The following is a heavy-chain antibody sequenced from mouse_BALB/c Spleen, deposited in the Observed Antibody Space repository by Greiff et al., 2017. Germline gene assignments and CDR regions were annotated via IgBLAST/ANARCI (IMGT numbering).Heavy chain of an antibody. CDR2: ISSGSSTI. CDR3: ARSRFYYFDY. V-gene: IGHV5-17*02. Sequence: EVKLMESGGGLVQPGGSRKLSCAASGFTFSSFGMHWVRQAPEKGLEWVAYISSGSSTIYYADTVKGRFTISRDNPKNTLFLQMTSLRSEDTAMYYCARSRFYYFDYWGQGTTLTVSS. J-gene: IGHJ2*01. CDR1: GFTFSSFG.